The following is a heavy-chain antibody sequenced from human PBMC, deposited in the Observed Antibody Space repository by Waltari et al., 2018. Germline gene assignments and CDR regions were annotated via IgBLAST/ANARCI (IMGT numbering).Heavy chain of an antibody. CDR3: AKDLAPDGGNPRGGYYYGMDV. CDR1: GFTFSSYA. J-gene: IGHJ6*02. V-gene: IGHV3-23*01. D-gene: IGHD2-15*01. CDR2: ISGSGGST. Sequence: EVQLLESGGGLVQPGGSLRLSCAASGFTFSSYAMSWVRQAPGKGLEWVSAISGSGGSTYHADSVKGRFTISRDNSKNTLYLQMNSLRAEDTAVYYCAKDLAPDGGNPRGGYYYGMDVWGQGTTVTVSS.